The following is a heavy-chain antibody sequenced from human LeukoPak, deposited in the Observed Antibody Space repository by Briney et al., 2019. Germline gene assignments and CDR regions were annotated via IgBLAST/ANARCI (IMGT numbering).Heavy chain of an antibody. D-gene: IGHD3-22*01. V-gene: IGHV1-24*01. CDR2: FDPEDGET. CDR1: GYTLTELS. J-gene: IGHJ3*02. Sequence: ASVKVSCKVSGYTLTELSMHWVRQAPGKGLEWMGGFDPEDGETIYAQKFQGRVTMTEDTSTDAAYMELSSLRSEDTAVYYCATARGIVVVFDAFDIWGQGTMVTVSS. CDR3: ATARGIVVVFDAFDI.